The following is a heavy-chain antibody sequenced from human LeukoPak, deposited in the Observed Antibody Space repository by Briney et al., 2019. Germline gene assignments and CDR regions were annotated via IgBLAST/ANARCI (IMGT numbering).Heavy chain of an antibody. CDR1: GFTFSSYA. CDR3: ARVGYSYGLAPLDY. Sequence: PGGSLRLSRAASGFTFSSYAMHWVRQAPGKGLEWVAVISYDGSNKYYADSVKGRFTISRDNSKNTLYLQMNSLRAEDTAVYYCARVGYSYGLAPLDYWGQGTLVTVSS. CDR2: ISYDGSNK. J-gene: IGHJ4*02. V-gene: IGHV3-30*04. D-gene: IGHD5-18*01.